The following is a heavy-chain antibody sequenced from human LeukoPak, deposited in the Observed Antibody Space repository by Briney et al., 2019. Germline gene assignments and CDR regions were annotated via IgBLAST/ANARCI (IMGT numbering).Heavy chain of an antibody. CDR3: ARTRRFLEWSDFDY. J-gene: IGHJ4*02. CDR1: GGSISSGDYY. Sequence: SETLSLTCTVSGGSISSGDYYWSWIRLPPGKGLEWIGYIYYSGSTYYNPSLKSRVTISVDTSKNQFSLKLSSVTAADTAVYYCARTRRFLEWSDFDYWGQGTLVTVSS. D-gene: IGHD3-3*01. V-gene: IGHV4-30-4*01. CDR2: IYYSGST.